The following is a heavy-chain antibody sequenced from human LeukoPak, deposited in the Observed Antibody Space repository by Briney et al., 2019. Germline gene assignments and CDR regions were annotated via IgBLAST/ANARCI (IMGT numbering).Heavy chain of an antibody. D-gene: IGHD3-10*01. CDR3: AKGRGAINYYYYMDV. J-gene: IGHJ6*03. CDR1: GFTFSSYG. CDR2: ISGSGGST. Sequence: GGSLRLSCAASGFTFSSYGMSWVRQAPGKGLEWVSAISGSGGSTYYADSVKGRFTISRDNSKNTLYLQMNSLRAEDTAVYYCAKGRGAINYYYYMDVWGKGTTVTVSS. V-gene: IGHV3-23*01.